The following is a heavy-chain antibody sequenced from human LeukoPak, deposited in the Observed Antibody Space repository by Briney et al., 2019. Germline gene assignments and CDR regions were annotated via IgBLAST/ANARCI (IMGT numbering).Heavy chain of an antibody. V-gene: IGHV4-59*01. CDR2: IYYSGST. J-gene: IGHJ6*03. CDR3: ARAPPRYYHYHIDV. Sequence: SETLSLTCTVSGGSISSYYWSWIRQPPGKGLEWIGYIYYSGSTNYNPSLKSRVTISVDTSKNQLSLRLSSVTAPDTAGYSCARAPPRYYHYHIDVLGKGTTVTVSS. CDR1: GGSISSYY.